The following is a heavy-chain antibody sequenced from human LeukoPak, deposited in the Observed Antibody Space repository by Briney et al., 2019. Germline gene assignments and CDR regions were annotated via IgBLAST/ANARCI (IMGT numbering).Heavy chain of an antibody. CDR2: IIPIFGTA. CDR1: GGTFSSYA. Sequence: SVNVSCKASGGTFSSYAISWVRQAPGQGLEWMGGIIPIFGTANYAQKFQGRVTITADESTSTAYMELSSLRSEDTAVYYCARDGIDGYNPYYYGMDVWGQGTTVTVSS. D-gene: IGHD5-24*01. J-gene: IGHJ6*02. CDR3: ARDGIDGYNPYYYGMDV. V-gene: IGHV1-69*13.